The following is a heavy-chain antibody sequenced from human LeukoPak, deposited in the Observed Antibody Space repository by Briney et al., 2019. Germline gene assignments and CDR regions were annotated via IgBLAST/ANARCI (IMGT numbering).Heavy chain of an antibody. CDR3: ARDSGEEVVITIAFDY. D-gene: IGHD3-22*01. J-gene: IGHJ4*02. CDR2: INAGNGNT. CDR1: GYTFTSYA. V-gene: IGHV1-3*01. Sequence: GSSVKVSCKASGYTFTSYAMHWVRQAPGQRLEWMGWINAGNGNTKYSQKFQGRVTITRDTSASTAYMELSSLRSEDTAVYYCARDSGEEVVITIAFDYWGQGTLVTVSS.